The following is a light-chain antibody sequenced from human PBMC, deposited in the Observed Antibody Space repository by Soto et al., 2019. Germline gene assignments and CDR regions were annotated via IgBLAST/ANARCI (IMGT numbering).Light chain of an antibody. Sequence: DIVMTQSPLSLPVTPGEPASISCRSSQSLLHSNGYNFLDWYLQKPGQSPQLLIHLGSNRASGVPGRFSGSGSGTDFTLKISRVEAEDVGVYYCMQALQTPPYTFXQGTKADIK. CDR1: QSLLHSNGYNF. CDR3: MQALQTPPYT. CDR2: LGS. J-gene: IGKJ2*01. V-gene: IGKV2-28*01.